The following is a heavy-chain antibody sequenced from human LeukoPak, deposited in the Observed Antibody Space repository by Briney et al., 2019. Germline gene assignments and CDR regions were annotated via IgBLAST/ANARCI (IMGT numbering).Heavy chain of an antibody. V-gene: IGHV1-69*06. CDR1: GDTFSSYA. CDR2: IIPIFGTT. J-gene: IGHJ4*02. D-gene: IGHD3-10*01. CDR3: VRFFPYDSGSYFEY. Sequence: PRASVKVSCKASGDTFSSYAINWVRQAPGQGLEWMGGIIPIFGTTKYAQKFQGRVTIIADKSTSTVYMELSSLRSEDTAVYYCVRFFPYDSGSYFEYWGQGTLVTVSS.